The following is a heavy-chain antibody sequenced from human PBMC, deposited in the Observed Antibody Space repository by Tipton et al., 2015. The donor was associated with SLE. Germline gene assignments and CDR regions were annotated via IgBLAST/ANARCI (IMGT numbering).Heavy chain of an antibody. D-gene: IGHD3-22*01. Sequence: LRLSCAASGFTFSSYGMHWVRQAPGKGLEWIGEINHSGSTNYNPSLKSRVTISVDTSKNQFSLKLSSVTAADTAVYYCARSGCSGYYPDWFDPWGQGTLVTVSS. J-gene: IGHJ5*02. CDR1: GFTFSSYG. CDR3: ARSGCSGYYPDWFDP. CDR2: INHSGST. V-gene: IGHV4-34*01.